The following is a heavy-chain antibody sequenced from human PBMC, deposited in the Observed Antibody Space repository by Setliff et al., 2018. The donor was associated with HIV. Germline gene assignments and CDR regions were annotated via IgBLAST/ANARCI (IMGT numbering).Heavy chain of an antibody. Sequence: ASVKVSCKASRYTFTGHYMHWVRQAPGQGLEWMGWINPSSGGTNYAQTFQGRVTMTRDTSTRTAYMELRSLRSDDTAVYHCARGQWEFRYWGQGTLVTVSS. CDR2: INPSSGGT. CDR3: ARGQWEFRY. V-gene: IGHV1-2*02. D-gene: IGHD1-26*01. J-gene: IGHJ4*02. CDR1: RYTFTGHY.